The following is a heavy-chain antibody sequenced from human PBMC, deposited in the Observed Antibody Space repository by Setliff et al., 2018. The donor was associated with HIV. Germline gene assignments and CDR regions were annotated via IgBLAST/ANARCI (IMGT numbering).Heavy chain of an antibody. CDR1: GYTFTSYA. V-gene: IGHV7-4-1*02. CDR2: INTNTGNP. Sequence: GASVKVSCKASGYTFTSYAMNWVRQAPGQGLDWMGWINTNTGNPTYAQGFTGRFVFSLDTPVSTAYLQISSLKAEDTAVYYCARVGSYDFWSGYHELTFYLDYWGQGSLVTVSS. D-gene: IGHD3-3*01. J-gene: IGHJ4*02. CDR3: ARVGSYDFWSGYHELTFYLDY.